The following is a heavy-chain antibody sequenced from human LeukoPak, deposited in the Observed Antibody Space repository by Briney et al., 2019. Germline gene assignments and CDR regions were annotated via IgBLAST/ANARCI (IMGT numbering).Heavy chain of an antibody. V-gene: IGHV1-24*01. CDR2: FDPEDGEDGET. CDR1: GYSLPEVA. Sequence: ASVKVSCKVSGYSLPEVAMHWVRQAPGKGLEWVGSFDPEDGEDGETHYAQKLQGRVTMTEDASTDTAYMELNSLRSEDTAVYYCAMTDRYAGRPFDYWGQGTLVTVSS. CDR3: AMTDRYAGRPFDY. J-gene: IGHJ4*02. D-gene: IGHD5-12*01.